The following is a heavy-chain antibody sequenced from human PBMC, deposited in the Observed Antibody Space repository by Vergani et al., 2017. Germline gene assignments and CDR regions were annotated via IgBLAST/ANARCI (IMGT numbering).Heavy chain of an antibody. J-gene: IGHJ6*02. CDR1: GFTFSSYS. Sequence: EVQLVESGGGLVKPGGSLRLSCAASGFTFSSYSMNWVRQAPGKGLEWVTSISSSSSYIYYADSVKGRFTISRDNAKNSLYLQMNSLRAEDTAVYYCARYTAVAGGRTYYDYGMDVWGQGTTVTVSS. CDR2: ISSSSSYI. V-gene: IGHV3-21*01. D-gene: IGHD6-19*01. CDR3: ARYTAVAGGRTYYDYGMDV.